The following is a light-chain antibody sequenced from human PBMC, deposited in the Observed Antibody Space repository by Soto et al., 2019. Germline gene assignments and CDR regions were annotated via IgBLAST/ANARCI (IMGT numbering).Light chain of an antibody. J-gene: IGKJ1*01. CDR1: QGISSA. CDR2: DAS. Sequence: IQLTQSPSSLSASVLDIVGITFLASQGISSALAWYQQKPGKAPKLLIYDASSLESGVPSRFSGSGSDRDFTLTIGGLQTEDFATYYCQQYSSYWTFAQGTKVDI. CDR3: QQYSSYWT. V-gene: IGKV1-13*02.